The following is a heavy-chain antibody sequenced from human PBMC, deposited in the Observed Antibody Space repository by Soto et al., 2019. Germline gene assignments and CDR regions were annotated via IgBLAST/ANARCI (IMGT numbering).Heavy chain of an antibody. V-gene: IGHV3-23*01. CDR1: GFTFSSYA. D-gene: IGHD3-22*01. Sequence: GGSLRLSCAAPGFTFSSYAMSWVRQAPGKGLEWVSAISGSGGNIYYADSVKGRFTISRDNSKNTLYLQMNSLRAEDTAVYYCAYDYYDSSGPPPAWGQGTLVTVSS. J-gene: IGHJ5*02. CDR3: AYDYYDSSGPPPA. CDR2: ISGSGGNI.